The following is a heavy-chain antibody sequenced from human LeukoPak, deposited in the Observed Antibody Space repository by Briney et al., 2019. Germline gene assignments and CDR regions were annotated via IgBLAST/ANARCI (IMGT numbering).Heavy chain of an antibody. J-gene: IGHJ4*02. CDR3: ARDYSDSSGYEPPAVFGY. Sequence: SETLSLTCTVSGDSTSSHYWSWIRQPAGKGLEWIGRIYTSGSTDYNPSLNSRVTMSVDTSKNQFSLKLSSVTAADTAVYYCARDYSDSSGYEPPAVFGYWGQGTLVTVSS. V-gene: IGHV4-4*07. CDR1: GDSTSSHY. CDR2: IYTSGST. D-gene: IGHD3-22*01.